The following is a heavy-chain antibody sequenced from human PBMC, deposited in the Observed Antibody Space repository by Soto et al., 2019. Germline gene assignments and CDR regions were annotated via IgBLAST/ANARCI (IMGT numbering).Heavy chain of an antibody. CDR1: GFTFSSYG. J-gene: IGHJ6*02. CDR3: AKDGRKQWRKVYGMDV. CDR2: ISYDGSNK. D-gene: IGHD6-19*01. V-gene: IGHV3-30*18. Sequence: QVQLVESGGGVVQPGRSLRLSCAASGFTFSSYGMHWVRQAPGKGLEWVAVISYDGSNKYYADSVKGRFTISRDNSKNTLYLQMNSLRAEDTAVYYCAKDGRKQWRKVYGMDVWGQGTTVTVSS.